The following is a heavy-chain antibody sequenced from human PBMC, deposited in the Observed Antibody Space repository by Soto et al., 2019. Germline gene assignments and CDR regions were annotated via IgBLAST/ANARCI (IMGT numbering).Heavy chain of an antibody. CDR1: GGTFSSYA. CDR3: AIVFLYCGGDCYRDY. D-gene: IGHD2-21*02. V-gene: IGHV1-69*13. J-gene: IGHJ4*02. Sequence: ASVKVSCKASGGTFSSYAISWVRQAPGQGLEWMGGIIPIFGTANYAQKFQGRVTITADESTSTAYMELSSLRSEDTAVYYCAIVFLYCGGDCYRDYWGQGTLVTVSS. CDR2: IIPIFGTA.